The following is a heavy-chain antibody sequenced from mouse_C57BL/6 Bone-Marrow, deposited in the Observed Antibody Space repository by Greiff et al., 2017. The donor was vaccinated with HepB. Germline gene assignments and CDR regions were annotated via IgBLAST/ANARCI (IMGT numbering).Heavy chain of an antibody. CDR3: TITTVVATRYFDV. CDR1: GFNIKDDY. CDR2: IDPENGDT. Sequence: EVQLQQSGAELVRPGASVKLSCTASGFNIKDDYMHWVKQRPEQGLEWIGWIDPENGDTEYASKFQGKAPITADTSANTAYLQLSSLTSEDTAVYYCTITTVVATRYFDVWGTGTTVTVSS. J-gene: IGHJ1*03. V-gene: IGHV14-4*01. D-gene: IGHD1-1*01.